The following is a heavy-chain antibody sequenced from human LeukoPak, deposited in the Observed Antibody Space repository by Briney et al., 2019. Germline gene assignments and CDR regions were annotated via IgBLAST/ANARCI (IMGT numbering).Heavy chain of an antibody. CDR1: GFDLNTYE. CDR3: ARGDPHADL. J-gene: IGHJ5*02. CDR2: ITISGHTK. V-gene: IGHV3-48*03. Sequence: GGSLRLSCVASGFDLNTYEMNWVGQAPGKGLEWIADITISGHTKNYADSVKGRFTISRDNAGTSLYLQINSLRVEDTGVYYCARGDPHADLWGQGTLVTVSS.